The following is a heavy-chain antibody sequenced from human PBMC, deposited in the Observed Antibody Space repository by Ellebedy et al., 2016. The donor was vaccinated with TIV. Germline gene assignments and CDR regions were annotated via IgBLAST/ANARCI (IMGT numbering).Heavy chain of an antibody. J-gene: IGHJ4*02. D-gene: IGHD3-10*02. V-gene: IGHV3-7*01. CDR1: GFTFSSYW. CDR2: IKQDGSEK. Sequence: GESLKISXAASGFTFSSYWMRWVRQAPGKGLEWVANIKQDGSEKYYVDSVKGRFTISRDNAKNSLYLQMNSLRAEDTAVYYCARDRMFYFDYWGQGTLVTVSS. CDR3: ARDRMFYFDY.